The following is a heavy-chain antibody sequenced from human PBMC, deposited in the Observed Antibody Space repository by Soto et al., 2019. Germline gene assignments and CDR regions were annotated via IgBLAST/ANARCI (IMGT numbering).Heavy chain of an antibody. J-gene: IGHJ4*02. CDR3: GTGSSWTKVES. V-gene: IGHV1-69*01. D-gene: IGHD6-13*01. Sequence: QVQLVQSGAEVKKPGSSVKVSCKASGGTLSRSAISWVRQAPGQGLEWMGGINPIFGPAIYAQKFRGRVSIIADESTRTAYMEMSSLRSDDTAVYYCGTGSSWTKVESWGQGTLVTVSS. CDR1: GGTLSRSA. CDR2: INPIFGPA.